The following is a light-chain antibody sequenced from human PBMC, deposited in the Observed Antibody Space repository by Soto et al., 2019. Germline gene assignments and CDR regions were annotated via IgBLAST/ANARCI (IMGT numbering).Light chain of an antibody. CDR1: QSVPHSY. CDR2: GAS. J-gene: IGKJ2*01. V-gene: IGKV3-20*01. CDR3: QQYVASPYT. Sequence: EIVLTQSPGTLSLSPGERATLSCRASQSVPHSYLAWYRQKPGQAPRLLIYGASIRATGIPVRFSGSGSGTDFTLTISSLEPEDFAVYYCQQYVASPYTFGQGTKVDIK.